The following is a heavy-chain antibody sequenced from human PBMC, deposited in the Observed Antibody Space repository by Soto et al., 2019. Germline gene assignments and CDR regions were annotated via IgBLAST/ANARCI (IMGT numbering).Heavy chain of an antibody. CDR3: ASPGNYYGMDV. CDR2: IYYSGST. J-gene: IGHJ6*02. V-gene: IGHV4-39*01. Sequence: PSETLSLTCIVSGCSISSSTQYWGWIRQPPGKGLEWLASIYYSGSTYYNPSLKSRVTISVDTSKNQFSLKLSSVTAADTAVYYCASPGNYYGMDVWGQGTTVTVSS. CDR1: GCSISSSTQY.